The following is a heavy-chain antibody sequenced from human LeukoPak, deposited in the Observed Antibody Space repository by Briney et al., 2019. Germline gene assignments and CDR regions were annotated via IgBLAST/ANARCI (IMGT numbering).Heavy chain of an antibody. CDR2: IWYDGSNK. J-gene: IGHJ4*02. V-gene: IGHV3-33*01. D-gene: IGHD3-3*01. CDR3: ARDGAFWSGYPYYFDY. Sequence: GGSLRLSCAASGFSFSSYGMHWVRQAPGKGLEWVAIIWYDGSNKYYADPVKGRFTISRDNSKNTLFLQMNSLRAEDTAVYYCARDGAFWSGYPYYFDYWGQGTLVTASS. CDR1: GFSFSSYG.